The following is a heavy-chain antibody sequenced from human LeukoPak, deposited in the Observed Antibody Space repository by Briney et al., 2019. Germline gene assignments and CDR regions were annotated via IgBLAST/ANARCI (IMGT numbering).Heavy chain of an antibody. Sequence: ASVKVSCKASGYTFTGYYMHWVRQAPGQGLEWMGWINPNSGGTKYAQKFQGRVTMTRDTSISTAYMELRRLRSDDTAVYYCARDLLWFGELSSRLFDPWGQGTLVTVSS. V-gene: IGHV1-2*02. CDR2: INPNSGGT. CDR1: GYTFTGYY. D-gene: IGHD3-10*01. CDR3: ARDLLWFGELSSRLFDP. J-gene: IGHJ5*02.